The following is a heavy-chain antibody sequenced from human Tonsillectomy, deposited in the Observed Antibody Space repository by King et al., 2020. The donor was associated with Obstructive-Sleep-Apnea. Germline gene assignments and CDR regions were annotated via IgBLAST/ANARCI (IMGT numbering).Heavy chain of an antibody. CDR3: ARDVPYDWLVPYYYYGMDV. Sequence: VQLQESGPGLVNPSETLSLTCTVSGGSISSYSWAWIRQPAGEGLEWIGRMFTSGSTNCNPSLKSRVTMSVDTSKNQFSLKLSSVTAADTAVYYCARDVPYDWLVPYYYYGMDVWGQGTTVTVSS. CDR2: MFTSGST. CDR1: GGSISSYS. D-gene: IGHD3-9*01. V-gene: IGHV4-4*07. J-gene: IGHJ6*02.